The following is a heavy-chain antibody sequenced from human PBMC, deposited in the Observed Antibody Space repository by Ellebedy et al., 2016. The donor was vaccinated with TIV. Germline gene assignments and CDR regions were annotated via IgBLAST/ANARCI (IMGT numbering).Heavy chain of an antibody. CDR3: AKLDSSGYYYGRFDY. J-gene: IGHJ4*02. D-gene: IGHD3-22*01. CDR1: GFTFRNFA. V-gene: IGHV3-23*01. CDR2: ISSSGVST. Sequence: GESLKISCAASGFTFRNFAMTWVRQAPGKGLEWVSSISSSGVSTDYADSVRGRVTISRENSKNTLYLQMNSLRADDSAVYYCAKLDSSGYYYGRFDYWGQGTLVTVSS.